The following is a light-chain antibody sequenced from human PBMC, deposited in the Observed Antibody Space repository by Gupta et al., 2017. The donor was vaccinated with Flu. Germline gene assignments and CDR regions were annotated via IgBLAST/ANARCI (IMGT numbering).Light chain of an antibody. CDR3: QQRSNWPPLYT. CDR1: QSVRSY. Sequence: EIVLTQSPATLSLSPGERATLSCRASQSVRSYLAWYQQKPGQAPRLLIYDASNRATGMPARFSGSGSATDFTLTISSLEPEDFAVYYCQQRSNWPPLYTFGQGTKLEIK. CDR2: DAS. J-gene: IGKJ2*01. V-gene: IGKV3-11*01.